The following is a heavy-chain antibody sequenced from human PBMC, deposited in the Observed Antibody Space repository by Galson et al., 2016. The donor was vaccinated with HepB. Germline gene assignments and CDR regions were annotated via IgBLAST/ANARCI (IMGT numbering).Heavy chain of an antibody. CDR2: IAWNGGSM. V-gene: IGHV3-9*01. Sequence: SLRLSCAASGFIFDDYAMHWVRQVPGKGLEWVSGIAWNGGSMAYADSVKGRFIVSRDNTKNSLHLQISSLRPEDTALYYCVKGLTTVVPHDAFHIWGPGTMVTVSS. CDR3: VKGLTTVVPHDAFHI. J-gene: IGHJ3*02. D-gene: IGHD4-23*01. CDR1: GFIFDDYA.